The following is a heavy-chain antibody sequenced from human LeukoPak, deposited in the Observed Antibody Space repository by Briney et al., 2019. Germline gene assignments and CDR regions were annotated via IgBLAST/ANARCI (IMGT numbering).Heavy chain of an antibody. Sequence: PSETLSLTCTVPGGSIRSHFWSWLRQPPGKGLEWIGYISYSGSTNYNPSLKSRVTTSVDTSKNQFSLKLSSVTAADTAVYYCAREPDSRGWYFDPWGQGTLVTVSS. CDR3: AREPDSRGWYFDP. CDR2: ISYSGST. D-gene: IGHD6-19*01. V-gene: IGHV4-59*11. CDR1: GGSIRSHF. J-gene: IGHJ5*02.